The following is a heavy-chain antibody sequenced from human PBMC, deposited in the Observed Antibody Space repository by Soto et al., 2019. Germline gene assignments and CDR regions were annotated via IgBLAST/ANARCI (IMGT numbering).Heavy chain of an antibody. J-gene: IGHJ4*02. CDR3: ARTRVVSGTPDFDY. Sequence: QVQLVESGGGVVPPGTSLRLSCAASGFTFSSFSMHWVRQAPGKGLEWVAVISYDDGDNKYYADSVRGRFTISRDNPKHTLYLQMISLRPEDTAVYYCARTRVVSGTPDFDYWGQGTLVTVSS. V-gene: IGHV3-30-3*01. D-gene: IGHD4-4*01. CDR1: GFTFSSFS. CDR2: ISYDDGDNK.